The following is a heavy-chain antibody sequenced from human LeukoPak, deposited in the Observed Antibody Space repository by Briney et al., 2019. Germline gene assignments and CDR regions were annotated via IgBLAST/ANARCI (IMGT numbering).Heavy chain of an antibody. V-gene: IGHV1-2*02. Sequence: ASVKVSCKASGYTFTSYGISWVRQAPGQGLEWMGWINPNSGGTNYAQKFQGRVTMTRDTSISTAYMELSSLRSEDTAVYYCARAGPPLDWGQGTLVTVSS. J-gene: IGHJ4*02. CDR2: INPNSGGT. CDR1: GYTFTSYG. CDR3: ARAGPPLD.